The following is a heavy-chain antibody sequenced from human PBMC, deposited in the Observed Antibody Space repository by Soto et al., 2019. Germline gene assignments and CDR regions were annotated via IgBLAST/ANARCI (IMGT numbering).Heavy chain of an antibody. CDR1: GFSHSTSGVG. J-gene: IGHJ6*03. D-gene: IGHD3-10*01. CDR2: IYWDDDK. V-gene: IGHV2-5*02. Sequence: SGPTLVNPTHTLTLTCTCSGFSHSTSGVGVGWIRQPPGKALEWLALIYWDDDKRYSPSLKSRLTNTKDTSKNQVVLTMTNMDPVDTATYYCARLGFGEGPWHYMDVWGKGTTVTVSS. CDR3: ARLGFGEGPWHYMDV.